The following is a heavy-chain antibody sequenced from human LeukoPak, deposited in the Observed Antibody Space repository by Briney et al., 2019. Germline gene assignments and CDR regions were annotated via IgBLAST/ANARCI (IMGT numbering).Heavy chain of an antibody. J-gene: IGHJ3*02. D-gene: IGHD3-22*01. CDR3: ARGLFLSGYLDAFDM. CDR1: GLTVSNMY. V-gene: IGHV3-53*01. CDR2: IYGDGRT. Sequence: GGSLRLSCAASGLTVSNMYMTWVRQAPGKGLEWVSLIYGDGRTSYADSVKGRCTISRDNSKNTLDLQVNSLRVEDTAVYYCARGLFLSGYLDAFDMWGQGTVVTVSS.